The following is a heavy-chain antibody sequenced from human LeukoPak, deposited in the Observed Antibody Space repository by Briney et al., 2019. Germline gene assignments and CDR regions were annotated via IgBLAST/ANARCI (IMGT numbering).Heavy chain of an antibody. CDR2: IIPILGTA. CDR1: GGTFSSQP. CDR3: TGGGETESDWFDP. Sequence: ASVKVSCKASGGTFSSQPISWVRQAPGQGLEWMGGIIPILGTADYAQKFQGRVTITADESTTTAYMELSSLRSDDTAVYYCTGGGETESDWFDPWGQGTLVTVSS. J-gene: IGHJ5*02. D-gene: IGHD3-10*01. V-gene: IGHV1-69*13.